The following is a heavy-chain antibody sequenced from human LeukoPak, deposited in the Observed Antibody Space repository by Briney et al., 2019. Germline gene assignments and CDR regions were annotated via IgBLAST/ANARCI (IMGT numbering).Heavy chain of an antibody. Sequence: GGSLRLSCTASGFTFGDYAMSWVRQAPGRGLEWVGFIRSKAYGGTTEYAASVKGRFTISRDDSKSIAYLQMNSLKTEDTAVYYCTRSTHCSSTSCYTHYYYYGMDVWGQGTTVTVSS. CDR1: GFTFGDYA. CDR2: IRSKAYGGTT. J-gene: IGHJ6*02. CDR3: TRSTHCSSTSCYTHYYYYGMDV. V-gene: IGHV3-49*04. D-gene: IGHD2-2*02.